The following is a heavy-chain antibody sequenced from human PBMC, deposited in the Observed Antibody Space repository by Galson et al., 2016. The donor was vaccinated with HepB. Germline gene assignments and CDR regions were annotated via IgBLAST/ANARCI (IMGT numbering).Heavy chain of an antibody. Sequence: SLRLSCAGSGFTFSHAWLNWVRQAPGKGLEWVGRIKSKGDGETTDYAAPGKGRFTVSRDDSKNTLYLQMNSVKTEDAAVYHCTTSVGANEFDYWGRGTLVTVSS. D-gene: IGHD1-26*01. CDR3: TTSVGANEFDY. CDR1: GFTFSHAW. CDR2: IKSKGDGETT. J-gene: IGHJ4*02. V-gene: IGHV3-15*07.